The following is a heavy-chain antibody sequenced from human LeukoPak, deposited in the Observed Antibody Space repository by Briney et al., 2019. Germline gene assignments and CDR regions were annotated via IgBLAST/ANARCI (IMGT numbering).Heavy chain of an antibody. D-gene: IGHD2-15*01. CDR2: ISSSSSYI. J-gene: IGHJ4*02. CDR1: GFTFSSYS. Sequence: GGSLSLSCAASGFTFSSYSMTWVRQAPGKGLEWVSSISSSSSYIYYADSVKGRFTISRDNAKNSLYLQMNSLRAEDTAVYYCARVVVAARFDYWGQGTLVTVSS. CDR3: ARVVVAARFDY. V-gene: IGHV3-21*01.